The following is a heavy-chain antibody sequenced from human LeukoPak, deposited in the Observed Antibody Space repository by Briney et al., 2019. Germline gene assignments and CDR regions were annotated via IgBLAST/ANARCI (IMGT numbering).Heavy chain of an antibody. J-gene: IGHJ4*02. Sequence: PSETLSLTCAVYGGSFSGYYWSWIRLPPGKGLEWIGEINHSGSANYNPSLKSRVTISVDTSKNQFSLKLSSVTAADTAVYYCARGRQWLVRNYFDYWGQGTLVTVSS. D-gene: IGHD6-19*01. CDR2: INHSGSA. V-gene: IGHV4-34*01. CDR3: ARGRQWLVRNYFDY. CDR1: GGSFSGYY.